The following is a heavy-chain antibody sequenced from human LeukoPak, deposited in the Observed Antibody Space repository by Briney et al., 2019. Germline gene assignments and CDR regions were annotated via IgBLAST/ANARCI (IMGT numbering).Heavy chain of an antibody. D-gene: IGHD3-22*01. CDR1: GFTFSSYS. V-gene: IGHV3-48*01. CDR2: ISSSSSTI. J-gene: IGHJ4*02. CDR3: ARDDYYDSSGYYPIDY. Sequence: GGSLRLSCAASGFTFSSYSMNWVRQAPGKGLEWVSYISSSSSTIYYADSVKGRFTISRDNAKNSLYLQMNSLRAEDTAVYYCARDDYYDSSGYYPIDYWGQGTLVTVSS.